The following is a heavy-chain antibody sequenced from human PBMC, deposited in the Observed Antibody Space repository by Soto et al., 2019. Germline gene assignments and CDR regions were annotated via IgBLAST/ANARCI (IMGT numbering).Heavy chain of an antibody. V-gene: IGHV3-33*01. CDR2: IWYDGSNK. Sequence: QVQLVESGGGVVQPGRSLRLSCAASGFTFSSYGMHWVRQAPGKGLEWVAVIWYDGSNKYYADSVKGRFTISRDNSKNTLYLQMNSLRAEDTAVYYCARYLEQWLVMGGMDVWGQGTTVTVSS. J-gene: IGHJ6*02. CDR3: ARYLEQWLVMGGMDV. CDR1: GFTFSSYG. D-gene: IGHD6-19*01.